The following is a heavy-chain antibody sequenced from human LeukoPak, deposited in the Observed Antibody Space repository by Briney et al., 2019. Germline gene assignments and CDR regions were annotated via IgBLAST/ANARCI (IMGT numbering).Heavy chain of an antibody. D-gene: IGHD3-10*01. CDR3: AGLYGSGSYYGY. CDR1: GYSISSGYY. J-gene: IGHJ4*02. CDR2: IYHSGST. Sequence: SETLSLTCTVSGYSISSGYYRGWIRQPPGKGLEWIGSIYHSGSTYYNPSLKSRVTISVDTSKNQFSLQLSSVTAADTAVYYCAGLYGSGSYYGYWGQGTLVTVSS. V-gene: IGHV4-38-2*02.